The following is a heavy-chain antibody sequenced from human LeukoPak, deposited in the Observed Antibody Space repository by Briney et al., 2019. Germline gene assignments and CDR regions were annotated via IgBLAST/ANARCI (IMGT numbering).Heavy chain of an antibody. CDR3: AKDYSSSGPFDS. CDR2: ISWDGGNR. CDR1: GFTFYDYS. J-gene: IGHJ4*02. V-gene: IGHV3-43*01. Sequence: GGSLRLSCAASGFTFYDYSMHWVRQAPGKGLEWVSLISWDGGNREYADSVKGRFTISRDNSRNSLFLQMNSLTTEDTAFYYCAKDYSSSGPFDSWGQGTLVTVSS. D-gene: IGHD6-13*01.